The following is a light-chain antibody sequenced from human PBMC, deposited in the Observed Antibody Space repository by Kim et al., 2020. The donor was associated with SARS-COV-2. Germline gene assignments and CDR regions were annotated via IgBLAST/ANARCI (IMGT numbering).Light chain of an antibody. V-gene: IGLV3-1*01. CDR1: ELGDKY. J-gene: IGLJ1*01. Sequence: SYELTQPPSVSVSPGQTASITCSGDELGDKYACWYQQKPGQSPLLVIYQDSKRPSGIPERFSGSNSGNTATLTISGTQAMDEADYYCQAWDSSTSYVFG. CDR3: QAWDSSTSYV. CDR2: QDS.